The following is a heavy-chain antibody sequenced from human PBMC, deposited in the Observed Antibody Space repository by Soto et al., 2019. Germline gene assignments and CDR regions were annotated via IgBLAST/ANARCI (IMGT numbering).Heavy chain of an antibody. CDR1: GVPIRCYD. Sequence: SVTLSDRCTVAGVPIRCYDLSLIRQPQGKGLEWIGYIYYSGSTNYNPSLKSRVTISVDTSKNQFSLKLSSVTAADTAVYYCARSKGAGKYYYYGIDVCGQGPTGTVS. V-gene: IGHV4-59*01. D-gene: IGHD3-16*01. CDR2: IYYSGST. J-gene: IGHJ6*02. CDR3: ARSKGAGKYYYYGIDV.